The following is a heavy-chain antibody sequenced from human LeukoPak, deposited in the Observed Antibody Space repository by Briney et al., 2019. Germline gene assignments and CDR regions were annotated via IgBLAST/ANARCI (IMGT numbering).Heavy chain of an antibody. CDR2: INPNSGGT. D-gene: IGHD5-18*01. CDR1: GYTFTGYY. V-gene: IGHV1-2*02. J-gene: IGHJ4*02. Sequence: GASVKASCKASGYTFTGYYMHWVRQAPGQGLEWMGWINPNSGGTNYAQNFQGRVTITRETSANTAYMELSSLRSEDTAVYYCARESPQRSGYSYPHWGQGTLVTVSS. CDR3: ARESPQRSGYSYPH.